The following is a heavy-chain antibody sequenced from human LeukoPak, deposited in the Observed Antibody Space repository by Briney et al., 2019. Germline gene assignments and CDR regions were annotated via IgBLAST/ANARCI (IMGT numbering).Heavy chain of an antibody. Sequence: PGGSLRLSCAASGFTFSSYAMSWVRQAPGKGLEWIAGIFGSGGSPNYADSVKGRFTISRDNSKDTLYLQMNSLRVEDTAVYYCRSEFLRDGMGVWGQGTTVTVFS. D-gene: IGHD3-10*01. CDR2: IFGSGGSP. CDR3: RSEFLRDGMGV. CDR1: GFTFSSYA. V-gene: IGHV3-23*01. J-gene: IGHJ6*02.